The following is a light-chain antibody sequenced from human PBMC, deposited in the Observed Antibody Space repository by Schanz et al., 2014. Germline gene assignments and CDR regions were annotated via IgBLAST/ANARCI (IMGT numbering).Light chain of an antibody. V-gene: IGLV2-8*01. CDR3: CSYAGRTTFYV. CDR1: SSDVGAYNH. CDR2: EVT. Sequence: QSALTQPPSASGSPGQSVTISCTGTSSDVGAYNHVSWYQQHPGKAPKLVIYEVTKRPSGVPDRFSGSKSGNTASLTISGLQAEDEADYFCCSYAGRTTFYVFGTGTKLTVL. J-gene: IGLJ1*01.